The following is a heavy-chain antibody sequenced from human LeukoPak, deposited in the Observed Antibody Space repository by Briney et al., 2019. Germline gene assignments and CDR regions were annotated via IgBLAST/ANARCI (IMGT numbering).Heavy chain of an antibody. CDR2: IRSKANSYAT. Sequence: GGSLRLSCAASGFTFSGSAMHWVGQASGRGLEGVGRIRSKANSYATAYAASVKGRFTISRDDSKNTAYLQLNSLKTEDTAVYYCTCDSSGYYPFDYWGQGTLVTVSS. J-gene: IGHJ4*02. CDR1: GFTFSGSA. CDR3: TCDSSGYYPFDY. V-gene: IGHV3-73*01. D-gene: IGHD3-22*01.